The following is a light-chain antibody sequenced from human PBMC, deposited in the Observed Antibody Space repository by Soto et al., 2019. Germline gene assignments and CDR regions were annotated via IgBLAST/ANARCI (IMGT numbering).Light chain of an antibody. V-gene: IGKV3-11*01. CDR3: QQRSNWPPYT. CDR2: DAS. Sequence: EIVLTQSQATLSLSPGERATLSCSASQRVSSYLAWYQQKPGQAPRLLIYDASNRATGIPARFSGSGSGTDFTLTISSLEPEDFAVYYCQQRSNWPPYTFGQGTKLEIK. J-gene: IGKJ2*01. CDR1: QRVSSY.